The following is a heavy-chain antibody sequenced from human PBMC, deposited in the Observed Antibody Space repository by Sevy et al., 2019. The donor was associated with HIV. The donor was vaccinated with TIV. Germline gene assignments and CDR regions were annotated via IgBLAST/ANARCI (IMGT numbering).Heavy chain of an antibody. Sequence: GSLRLSCAASGFTFSSYAMHWVRQAPGKGLEWVAVISYDGSNKYYADSVKGRFTISRDNSKNTLYLQMNSLRAEDTAVYYCARDLAVAGNWFDPWGQGTLVTVSS. CDR1: GFTFSSYA. CDR2: ISYDGSNK. D-gene: IGHD6-19*01. CDR3: ARDLAVAGNWFDP. V-gene: IGHV3-30-3*01. J-gene: IGHJ5*02.